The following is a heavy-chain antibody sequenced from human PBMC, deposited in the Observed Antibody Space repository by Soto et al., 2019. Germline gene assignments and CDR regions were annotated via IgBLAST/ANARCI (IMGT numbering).Heavy chain of an antibody. CDR2: ISGSGGST. CDR3: AKKPHDFWSGYYTEYYFDY. J-gene: IGHJ4*02. Sequence: GGSLRLSCAASGFTFSSYAMSWVRQAPGKGLEWVSAISGSGGSTYYADSVKGRFTISRDNSKNTLYLQMNSLRAEDTAVYYCAKKPHDFWSGYYTEYYFDYWGQGTLVTVSS. V-gene: IGHV3-23*01. CDR1: GFTFSSYA. D-gene: IGHD3-3*01.